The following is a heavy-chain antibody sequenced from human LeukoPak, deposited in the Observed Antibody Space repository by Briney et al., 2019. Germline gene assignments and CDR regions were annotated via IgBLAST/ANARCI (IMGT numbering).Heavy chain of an antibody. V-gene: IGHV3-23*01. CDR2: ISGSGGST. CDR3: AKDGYYDFWSGYYGIYYYYGMDV. CDR1: GFTFSSYA. J-gene: IGHJ6*02. D-gene: IGHD3-3*01. Sequence: GGSLRLSCAASGFTFSSYAMSWVRQAPGKGLEWVSAISGSGGSTYYADSVKGRFTISRDNSKNTLYLQMNSLRAEDTAVYYCAKDGYYDFWSGYYGIYYYYGMDVWGQGTTVTASS.